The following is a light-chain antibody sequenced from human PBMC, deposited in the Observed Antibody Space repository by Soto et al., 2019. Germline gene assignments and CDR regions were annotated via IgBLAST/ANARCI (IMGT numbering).Light chain of an antibody. Sequence: DIQMIQSPSTLSASVGDRVTITCRARQSASTFLAWYQQNPGKAPKLLIYDASSLESGVPSRFSNSVSGTEFTLTISSLQPDDFATYYRQPYNSYSPWTFCQGTNVDIK. V-gene: IGKV1-5*01. CDR2: DAS. J-gene: IGKJ1*01. CDR1: QSASTF. CDR3: QPYNSYSPWT.